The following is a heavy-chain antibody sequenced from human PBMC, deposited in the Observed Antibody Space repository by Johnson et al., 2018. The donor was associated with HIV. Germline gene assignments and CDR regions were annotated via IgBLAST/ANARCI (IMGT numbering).Heavy chain of an antibody. J-gene: IGHJ3*02. CDR3: AKDSYSDSQFLDAFDI. CDR2: IRYDGSNK. V-gene: IGHV3-30*02. CDR1: GFTFSSYG. D-gene: IGHD1-26*01. Sequence: QVQLVESGGGVVQPGRSLRLSCAASGFTFSSYGIHWVRQAQGKGLEWVAFIRYDGSNKYYADSVKGRFTISRDNSKNTLYVQLNSLRAEDTAVYCAKDSYSDSQFLDAFDIWGQGTVVTVSS.